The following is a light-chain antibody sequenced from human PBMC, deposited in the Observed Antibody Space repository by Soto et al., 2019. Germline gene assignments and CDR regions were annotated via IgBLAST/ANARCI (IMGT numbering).Light chain of an antibody. CDR2: GAS. CDR3: QQYASSPFT. V-gene: IGKV3-20*01. Sequence: EIVLTQSPGTLSLSPGERATVSCRASQSVSAGYLAWYQQKPGQSPRLVISGASSRATGIPDRFSGTGSETDFTLTISRLEPEDFAVYFCQQYASSPFTFGQGTRVQIK. J-gene: IGKJ2*01. CDR1: QSVSAGY.